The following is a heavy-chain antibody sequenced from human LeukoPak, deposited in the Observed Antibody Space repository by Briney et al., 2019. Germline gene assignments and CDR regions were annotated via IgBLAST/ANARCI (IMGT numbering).Heavy chain of an antibody. CDR1: GFTFSNYW. V-gene: IGHV3-23*01. CDR3: AKRTSGYHGDDY. J-gene: IGHJ4*02. D-gene: IGHD3-3*01. Sequence: GGSLRLSCEASGFTFSNYWMHWVRQPPGKGLEWVSSIDGSGDYTFCADSVKGRFTISRDNSKNTLYLQMNSLRAEDTALYYCAKRTSGYHGDDYWGQGTLVTVSS. CDR2: IDGSGDYT.